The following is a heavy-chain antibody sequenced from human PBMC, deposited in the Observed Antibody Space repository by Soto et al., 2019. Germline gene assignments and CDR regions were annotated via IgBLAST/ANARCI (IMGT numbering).Heavy chain of an antibody. D-gene: IGHD3-10*01. J-gene: IGHJ4*02. Sequence: AGGSLRLSCAASGFTFSSYAISWVRQAPGQGLEWVSAISGSGGSTYYADSVKGRFTISRDNSKNTLYLQMSSLRAEDTAVYYCARAQGMVRGVILPTDYWGQGTLVTVSS. V-gene: IGHV3-23*01. CDR1: GFTFSSYA. CDR3: ARAQGMVRGVILPTDY. CDR2: ISGSGGST.